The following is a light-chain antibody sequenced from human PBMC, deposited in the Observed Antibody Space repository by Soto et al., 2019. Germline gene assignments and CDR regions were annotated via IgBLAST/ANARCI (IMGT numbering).Light chain of an antibody. CDR3: QQLNSYPIT. V-gene: IGKV1-9*01. CDR2: AAS. CDR1: QGINTF. Sequence: IRLTQSLASLSASVGDRVTITCRASQGINTFLAWYQQKAGKAPKLLIYAASTLQSGVPSRFSGSGSGTDFTLTISSLQSEDFATYYCQQLNSYPITFGQGTLLEI. J-gene: IGKJ5*01.